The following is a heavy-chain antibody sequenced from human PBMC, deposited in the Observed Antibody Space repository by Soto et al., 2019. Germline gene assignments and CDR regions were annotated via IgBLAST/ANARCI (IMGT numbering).Heavy chain of an antibody. V-gene: IGHV5-10-1*01. J-gene: IGHJ6*02. D-gene: IGHD3-10*01. CDR3: ARLARVRGVPTYGMDV. CDR2: IDPSDSYT. Sequence: EVQLVQSGAEVKKPGESLRISCKGSGYSFTSYWISWVRQMPGKGLEWMGRIDPSDSYTNYSPSFQGHVTISADKSIRTAYLQWSSLKASDTAMYYCARLARVRGVPTYGMDVWGQGTTVTVSS. CDR1: GYSFTSYW.